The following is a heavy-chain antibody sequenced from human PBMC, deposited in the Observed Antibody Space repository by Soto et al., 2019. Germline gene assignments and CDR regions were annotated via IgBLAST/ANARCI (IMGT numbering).Heavy chain of an antibody. D-gene: IGHD2-2*01. CDR2: IFSNDEK. CDR1: GFSLSHARVG. CDR3: ALIKDCSRTDCYLASFDP. Sequence: QVTLKESGPVVVTPTETLTLTCTVSGFSLSHARVGVSWIRQPPGKALEWLAHIFSNDEKSYSTSLKNRLTISKDTSKRQVVLTMTNVETVDSGTYYCALIKDCSRTDCYLASFDPWGQGTLVTVSS. J-gene: IGHJ5*02. V-gene: IGHV2-26*01.